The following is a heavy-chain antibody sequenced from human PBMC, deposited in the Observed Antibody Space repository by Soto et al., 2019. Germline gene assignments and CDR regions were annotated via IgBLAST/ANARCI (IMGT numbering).Heavy chain of an antibody. CDR3: ARELGYCSGGNCYSLNAFDI. D-gene: IGHD2-15*01. CDR2: IYYSGST. V-gene: IGHV4-39*01. CDR1: GGSISISGYY. J-gene: IGHJ3*02. Sequence: QLQLQESGPGLVKPSETLSLTCTVSGGSISISGYYWVLIRQPPGKGLEWIASIYYSGSTYYNPSLKSRVTISGDTSKNQFSLKLSSVTAADTAVYYCARELGYCSGGNCYSLNAFDIWGQGTMVTVSS.